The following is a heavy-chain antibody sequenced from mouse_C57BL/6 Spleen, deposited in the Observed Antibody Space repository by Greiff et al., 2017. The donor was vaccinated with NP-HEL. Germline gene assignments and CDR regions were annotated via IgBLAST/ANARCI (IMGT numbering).Heavy chain of an antibody. J-gene: IGHJ2*01. Sequence: DVKLQESGGGLVQPGGSLKLSCAASGFTFSDYYMYWVRQTPEKRLEWVAYISNGGGSTYYPDTVKGRFTISRDNAKNTLYLQMSRLKSEDTAMYYCARQEGYDFYYFDYWGQGTTLTVSS. CDR2: ISNGGGST. CDR3: ARQEGYDFYYFDY. CDR1: GFTFSDYY. D-gene: IGHD2-4*01. V-gene: IGHV5-12*01.